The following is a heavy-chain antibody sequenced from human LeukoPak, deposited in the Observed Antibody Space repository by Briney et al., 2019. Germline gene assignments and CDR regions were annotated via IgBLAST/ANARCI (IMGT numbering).Heavy chain of an antibody. CDR2: ISSSSSYT. CDR1: GFTFSDYY. Sequence: GGSLRLSCAAPGFTFSDYYMGWIRQAPGKGLEWVSYISSSSSYTNYADSVKGRFTISRDNAKNSLYLQMNSLRAEDTAVYYCARNGGYSNYYFDYWGQGTLVTVSS. D-gene: IGHD5-18*01. V-gene: IGHV3-11*06. J-gene: IGHJ4*02. CDR3: ARNGGYSNYYFDY.